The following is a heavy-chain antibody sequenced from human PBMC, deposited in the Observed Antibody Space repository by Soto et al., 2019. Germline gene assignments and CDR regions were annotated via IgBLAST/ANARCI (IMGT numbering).Heavy chain of an antibody. CDR3: ARRTIGSGSWFDP. D-gene: IGHD2-15*01. CDR2: IYYSGST. CDR1: GGSISSSSYY. Sequence: QLQLQESGPGLVKPSETLSLTCTVSGGSISSSSYYWGWIRQPPGKGLEWIGSIYYSGSTYYNPSLKSRVTISVDTSKNQFSLKLSSVTAADTAVYYCARRTIGSGSWFDPWGQGTLVTVSS. J-gene: IGHJ5*02. V-gene: IGHV4-39*01.